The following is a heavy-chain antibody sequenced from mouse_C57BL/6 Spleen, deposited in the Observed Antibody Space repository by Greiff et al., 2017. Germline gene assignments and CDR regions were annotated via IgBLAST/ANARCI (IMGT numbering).Heavy chain of an antibody. J-gene: IGHJ2*01. Sequence: EVQLVESGGGLVKPGGSLKLSCAASGFTFSSYTMSWVRQTPEKRLEWVATISGGGGNTYYPDSVKGRFTISRDNAKNTLYLQMSSLRSEDTALYYCARRDYPYYFDYWGQGTTLTVSS. CDR2: ISGGGGNT. CDR3: ARRDYPYYFDY. D-gene: IGHD2-4*01. V-gene: IGHV5-9*01. CDR1: GFTFSSYT.